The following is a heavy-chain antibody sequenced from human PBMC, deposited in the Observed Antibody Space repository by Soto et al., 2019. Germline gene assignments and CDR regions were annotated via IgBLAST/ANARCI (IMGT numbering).Heavy chain of an antibody. V-gene: IGHV4-34*12. CDR1: GGSFNDYY. Sequence: PSETLSLTCAVYGGSFNDYYWTWIRQPPGKAPEWVGEVIHSGRTNYDPSLESRVTISVDTSKNQFSLKLSSVTAADTAVYYCARDLAARSQRNYYYYYMDVWGKGTTVTVSS. CDR2: VIHSGRT. D-gene: IGHD6-6*01. CDR3: ARDLAARSQRNYYYYYMDV. J-gene: IGHJ6*03.